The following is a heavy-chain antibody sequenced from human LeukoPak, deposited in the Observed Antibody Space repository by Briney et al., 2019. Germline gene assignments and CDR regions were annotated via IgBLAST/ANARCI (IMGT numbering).Heavy chain of an antibody. CDR1: GFTFSSYA. J-gene: IGHJ5*02. CDR2: ISGTGGRT. Sequence: GGSLRLSCAASGFTFSSYAMSWVRQAPGKGLEWVSAISGTGGRTYYADSVKSRFTISRDNSKNTLYLQMNSLRAEDTAVYYCAKEPASSRWFDPWGQGTLVAVSS. CDR3: AKEPASSRWFDP. V-gene: IGHV3-23*01. D-gene: IGHD6-19*01.